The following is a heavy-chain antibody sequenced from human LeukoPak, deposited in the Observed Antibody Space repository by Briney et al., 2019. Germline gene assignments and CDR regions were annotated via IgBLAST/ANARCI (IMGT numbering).Heavy chain of an antibody. J-gene: IGHJ4*02. CDR1: GFTFSRYA. D-gene: IGHD4-17*01. Sequence: GGSLRLSCAVSGFTFSRYAMSWARDAPGKGREWVSAISGSGGSTYYADSMKGRFTISRDNSKNTLYLQMNSLRAEDTAVYYCAKDSGDYAGCFDYWGQGTLVTVSS. V-gene: IGHV3-23*01. CDR3: AKDSGDYAGCFDY. CDR2: ISGSGGST.